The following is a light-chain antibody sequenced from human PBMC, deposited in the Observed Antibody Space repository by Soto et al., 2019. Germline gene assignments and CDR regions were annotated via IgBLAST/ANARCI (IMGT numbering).Light chain of an antibody. CDR1: NSNIGSNF. CDR2: SYN. V-gene: IGLV1-47*02. J-gene: IGLJ1*01. Sequence: QSVLTQPPSASGTPGQRVTISCSGTNSNIGSNFVYWYQHLPGTTPKLLVFSYNQRPSGVPDRFSGSKSGSSASLAISGLRSEDEADYYCISYTVSRSYVFGTGTKLTVL. CDR3: ISYTVSRSYV.